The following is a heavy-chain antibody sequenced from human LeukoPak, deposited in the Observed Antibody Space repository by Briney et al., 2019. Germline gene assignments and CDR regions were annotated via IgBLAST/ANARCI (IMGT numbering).Heavy chain of an antibody. J-gene: IGHJ4*02. CDR3: ARARAVAPYYFDY. Sequence: ASVKVSCKASGYTFTGYYMHWVRQAPGQGLEWMGWINPNSGGTNYAQKFQGRVTMTRDTSISAAYMELSRLGSDDTAVYYCARARAVAPYYFDYWGQGTLVTVSS. CDR1: GYTFTGYY. V-gene: IGHV1-2*02. D-gene: IGHD6-19*01. CDR2: INPNSGGT.